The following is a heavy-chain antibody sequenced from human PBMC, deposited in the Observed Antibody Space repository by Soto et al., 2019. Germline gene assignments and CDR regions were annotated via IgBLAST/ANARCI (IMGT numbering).Heavy chain of an antibody. J-gene: IGHJ6*02. CDR3: ARDGAVATGVQYYHYYGRDV. Sequence: PSETLSLTCTVSGGSISSYYWSWIRQPAGKGLEWSGRIYTSGSTNYNPSLKSRVTMSVDTSKNQFSLKLSSVTAEDTAVYYCARDGAVATGVQYYHYYGRDVWGQGTTVTVSS. CDR2: IYTSGST. CDR1: GGSISSYY. D-gene: IGHD5-12*01. V-gene: IGHV4-4*07.